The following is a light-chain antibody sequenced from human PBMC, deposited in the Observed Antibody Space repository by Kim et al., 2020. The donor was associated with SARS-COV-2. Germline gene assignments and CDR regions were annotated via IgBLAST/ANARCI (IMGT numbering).Light chain of an antibody. CDR1: QSVSSN. CDR3: QQYNNWPPIT. CDR2: GAS. J-gene: IGKJ5*01. V-gene: IGKV3-15*01. Sequence: EIVTPHSPAILSVSPGERATLSCRASQSVSSNLAWYQQRPGQAPRLLIYGASTRATGIPARFSGSGSGTEFSLTISSLQSEDFAVYYCQQYNNWPPITFGQGTRLEIK.